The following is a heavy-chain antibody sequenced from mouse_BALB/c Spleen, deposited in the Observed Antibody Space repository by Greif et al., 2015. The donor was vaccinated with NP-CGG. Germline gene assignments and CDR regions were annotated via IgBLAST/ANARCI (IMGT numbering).Heavy chain of an antibody. V-gene: IGHV1S127*01. CDR2: IDPSDSET. J-gene: IGHJ2*01. CDR1: GYSFTSYW. Sequence: QVQLQQSGPQLVRPGASVKISCKASGYSFTSYWMHWVKQRPGQGLEWIGMIDPSDSETRLNQKFKDKATLTVDKSSSTAYMQLSSPTSEDSAVYYCARPHYYGSSYIDYWGQGTTLTVSS. CDR3: ARPHYYGSSYIDY. D-gene: IGHD1-1*01.